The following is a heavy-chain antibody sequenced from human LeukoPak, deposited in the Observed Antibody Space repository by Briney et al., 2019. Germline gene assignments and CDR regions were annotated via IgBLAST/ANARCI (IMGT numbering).Heavy chain of an antibody. J-gene: IGHJ5*02. D-gene: IGHD4-17*01. V-gene: IGHV4-4*09. Sequence: PETLSLTCTVSGGSISSYYWSWIRQPPGKGLEWIGYIYTSGSTNYNPSLKSRVTISVDTSKNQFSLKLSSVTAADTAVYYCARSDRDATTPFFFWFDPWGQGTLVTVSS. CDR2: IYTSGST. CDR1: GGSISSYY. CDR3: ARSDRDATTPFFFWFDP.